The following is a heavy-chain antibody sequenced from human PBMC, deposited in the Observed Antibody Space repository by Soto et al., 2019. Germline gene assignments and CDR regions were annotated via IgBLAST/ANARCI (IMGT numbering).Heavy chain of an antibody. CDR3: ARVSYEQQLGGYCYYYGMDV. CDR2: TYYRSKWYN. Sequence: SQTLSLTCVISGDSVSSNSAAWNWIRQSPSRGLEWLGRTYYRSKWYNDYAVSVKSRITINPDTSKNQFSLQLNSVTPEDTAVYYCARVSYEQQLGGYCYYYGMDVWGQGTTVTVSS. CDR1: GDSVSSNSAA. J-gene: IGHJ6*02. D-gene: IGHD6-13*01. V-gene: IGHV6-1*01.